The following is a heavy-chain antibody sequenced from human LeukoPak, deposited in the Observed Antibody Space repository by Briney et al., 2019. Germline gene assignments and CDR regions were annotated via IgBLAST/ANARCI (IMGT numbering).Heavy chain of an antibody. CDR3: TRLGGSPPYFDY. CDR1: GFTFSGSA. CDR2: IRRKGNDYAT. Sequence: PGGSLRLSCAASGFTFSGSAMHWVRQASGKGLEWVGRIRRKGNDYATAYAASVKGRSTISRDDSKNTAYLQMDSLKTEDTAVYFCTRLGGSPPYFDYWGQGTLVTVSS. D-gene: IGHD3-16*01. V-gene: IGHV3-73*01. J-gene: IGHJ4*02.